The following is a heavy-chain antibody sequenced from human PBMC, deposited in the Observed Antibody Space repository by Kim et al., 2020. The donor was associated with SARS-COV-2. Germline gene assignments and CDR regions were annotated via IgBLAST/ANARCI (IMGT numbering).Heavy chain of an antibody. CDR2: IYSGGST. V-gene: IGHV3-66*01. Sequence: GGSLRLSCAASGFTVSSNYMNWVRQAPGKGLEWVAVIYSGGSTYYADSVKGRFIISRDNSKNTLYLQMNSLRAEDTAVYYCARVGPQWPFDYWGQGTLVTVSS. D-gene: IGHD6-19*01. J-gene: IGHJ4*02. CDR3: ARVGPQWPFDY. CDR1: GFTVSSNY.